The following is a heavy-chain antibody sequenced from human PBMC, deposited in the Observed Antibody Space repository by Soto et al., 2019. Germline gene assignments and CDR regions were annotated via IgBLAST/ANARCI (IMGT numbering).Heavy chain of an antibody. CDR3: AKDLRGNYPYYFDY. CDR1: GFTFSNYG. V-gene: IGHV3-30*18. J-gene: IGHJ4*02. Sequence: GGSLRLSCAASGFTFSNYGMHWVRQAPGKGLEWVAVISYDGSNKYYADSVKGRFTISRDNSKNTLYLQMNSLRAEDTAVYYCAKDLRGNYPYYFDYWGQGTLVTVSS. CDR2: ISYDGSNK. D-gene: IGHD1-26*01.